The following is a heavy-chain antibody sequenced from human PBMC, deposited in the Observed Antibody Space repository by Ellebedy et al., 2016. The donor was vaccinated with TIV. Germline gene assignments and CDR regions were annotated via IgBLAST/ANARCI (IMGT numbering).Heavy chain of an antibody. CDR2: IYYSGST. CDR3: ARSRFGEPLDY. Sequence: MPSETLSLTCTVSGGSISSYYWSWIRQPPGKGLEWIGYIYYSGSTNYNPSLKSRVTISVDTSNNQFSLKLSSMTAADTAVYDCARSRFGEPLDYWGQGTLVTVSS. CDR1: GGSISSYY. J-gene: IGHJ4*02. D-gene: IGHD3-10*01. V-gene: IGHV4-59*08.